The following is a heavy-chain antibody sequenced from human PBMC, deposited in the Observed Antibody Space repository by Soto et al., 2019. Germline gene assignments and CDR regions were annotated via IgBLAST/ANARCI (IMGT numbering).Heavy chain of an antibody. J-gene: IGHJ6*02. Sequence: QVQLQESGPGLVKPSGTLSLTCAVSGGSISSTKWWTWVRQPPGKGLEWIAEISHSEGSNSNPSLKSRAAMSLDNSKNQFLLRLSSVTAADTAVYYCATQTMSYTGDVWGQGTTVTVS. CDR2: ISHSEGS. D-gene: IGHD1-1*01. CDR3: ATQTMSYTGDV. CDR1: GGSISSTKW. V-gene: IGHV4-4*02.